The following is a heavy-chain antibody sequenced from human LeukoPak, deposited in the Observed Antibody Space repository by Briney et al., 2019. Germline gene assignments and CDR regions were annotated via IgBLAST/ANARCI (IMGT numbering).Heavy chain of an antibody. CDR2: ISAYNGNT. CDR3: ARNDHGYSSGWDNWFDP. Sequence: ASVKVSCKASSYTFTSYGISWVRQAPGQGLEWMGWISAYNGNTNYAQKLQGRVTMTTDTSTSTAYMELRSLRSDDTAVYYCARNDHGYSSGWDNWFDPWGQGTLVTVSS. CDR1: SYTFTSYG. V-gene: IGHV1-18*01. J-gene: IGHJ5*02. D-gene: IGHD6-19*01.